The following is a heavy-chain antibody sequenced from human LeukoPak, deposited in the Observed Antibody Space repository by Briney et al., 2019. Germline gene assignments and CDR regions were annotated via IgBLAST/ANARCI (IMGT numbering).Heavy chain of an antibody. D-gene: IGHD2-2*01. CDR1: GFTFSSNA. CDR3: AKAVVVVPAGIFDY. Sequence: GGSLRLSCAASGFTFSSNAMSWVRQAPGKGLEWVSAISGSGGSTYYADSVKGRFTISRDNSENTLYLQMNSLRAEDTAVYYCAKAVVVVPAGIFDYWGQGTLVTVSS. J-gene: IGHJ4*02. V-gene: IGHV3-23*01. CDR2: ISGSGGST.